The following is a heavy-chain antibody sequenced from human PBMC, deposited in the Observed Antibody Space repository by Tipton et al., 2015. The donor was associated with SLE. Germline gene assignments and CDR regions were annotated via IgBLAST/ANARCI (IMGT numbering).Heavy chain of an antibody. CDR3: AKGIAAAGPDY. CDR2: ISSSSSTI. J-gene: IGHJ4*02. D-gene: IGHD6-13*01. CDR1: GFTFSSYS. V-gene: IGHV3-48*01. Sequence: SLRLSCAASGFTFSSYSMNWVRQAPGKGLEWVSYISSSSSTIYYADSVKGRFTISRDNAKNSLYLQMNSLRAEDTAVYYCAKGIAAAGPDYWGQGTLVTVSS.